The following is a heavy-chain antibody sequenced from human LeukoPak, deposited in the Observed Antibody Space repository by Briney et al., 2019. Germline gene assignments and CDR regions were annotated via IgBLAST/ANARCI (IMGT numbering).Heavy chain of an antibody. Sequence: GRSLRLSCAASGFTFSSYAMHWVRQAPGKGLEWVAVISYDGSNKYYADSVKGRFTISRDNSKNTLYLQMNSLRAEDTAVYYCARDPYYWGQGTLVTVSS. V-gene: IGHV3-30-3*01. CDR2: ISYDGSNK. CDR1: GFTFSSYA. J-gene: IGHJ4*02. CDR3: ARDPYY.